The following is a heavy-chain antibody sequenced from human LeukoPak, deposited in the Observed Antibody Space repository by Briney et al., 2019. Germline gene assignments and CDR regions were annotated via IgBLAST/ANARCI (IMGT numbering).Heavy chain of an antibody. Sequence: GGSLRLSCAASGFTFTSYSMNWVRQAPGKGLEWVSTISGGGGSTYYADSVKGRFTISRDNAKNSLYLQMNSLRAEDTAVYYCARGKQMATIKTPSYYFDYWGQGTLVTVSS. D-gene: IGHD5-24*01. CDR3: ARGKQMATIKTPSYYFDY. CDR1: GFTFTSYS. V-gene: IGHV3-21*01. CDR2: ISGGGGST. J-gene: IGHJ4*02.